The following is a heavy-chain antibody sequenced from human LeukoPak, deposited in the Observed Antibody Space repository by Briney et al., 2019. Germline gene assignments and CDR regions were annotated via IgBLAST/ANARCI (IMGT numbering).Heavy chain of an antibody. V-gene: IGHV5-51*01. D-gene: IGHD3-16*01. CDR1: GYSFTSYW. Sequence: GGSLRLSCKGSGYSFTSYWIGWVRQMPGKGLEWMGIIYPGDSDTRYSPSFQGQVTISADKSISTAYLQRSSLKASDTAMYYCARLGPVVRWFDPWGQGTLVTVSS. CDR2: IYPGDSDT. CDR3: ARLGPVVRWFDP. J-gene: IGHJ5*02.